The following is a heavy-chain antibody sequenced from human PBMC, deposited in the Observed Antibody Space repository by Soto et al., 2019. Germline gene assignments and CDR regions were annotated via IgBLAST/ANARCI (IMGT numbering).Heavy chain of an antibody. CDR3: ARDGRIVLYYYYGMDV. V-gene: IGHV3-33*01. J-gene: IGHJ6*02. CDR2: IWYDGSNK. CDR1: GFTFSSYG. D-gene: IGHD2-15*01. Sequence: QVQLVESGGGVVQPGRSLRLSCAASGFTFSSYGMHWVRQAPGKGLEWVAVIWYDGSNKYYADSVKGRFTISRDNSKNTLYLQMNSLRAEDTAVYYCARDGRIVLYYYYGMDVWGQGTTVTVSS.